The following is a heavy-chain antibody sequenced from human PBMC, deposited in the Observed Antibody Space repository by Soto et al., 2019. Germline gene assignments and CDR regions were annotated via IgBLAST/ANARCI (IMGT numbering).Heavy chain of an antibody. V-gene: IGHV4-59*01. CDR1: GGSISSYY. CDR2: IYYSGST. Sequence: SETLSLTCTVSGGSISSYYWSWIRQPPGKGLEWIGNIYYSGSTNYNPSLKSRVTISVDTSKCHFSLKLRSWTAADTSLYYFARGRNTAMVRGGYYYYGMDVVGPGTTVTVSS. CDR3: ARGRNTAMVRGGYYYYGMDV. D-gene: IGHD5-18*01. J-gene: IGHJ6*02.